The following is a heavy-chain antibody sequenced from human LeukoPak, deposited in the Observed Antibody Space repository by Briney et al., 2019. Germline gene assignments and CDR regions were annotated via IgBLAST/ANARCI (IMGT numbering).Heavy chain of an antibody. CDR1: GYTFTSYA. J-gene: IGHJ6*03. D-gene: IGHD3-10*01. CDR2: IIPIFGTL. CDR3: ARSPTGRPDYYYYYMDV. V-gene: IGHV1-69*06. Sequence: SVKVSCKASGYTFTSYAINWVRQAPGQGLEWVVGIIPIFGTLNYAQNFQGRVTITADRSTGTAYMELTSLRSEDSAVYYCARSPTGRPDYYYYYMDVWGKGTTVTVSS.